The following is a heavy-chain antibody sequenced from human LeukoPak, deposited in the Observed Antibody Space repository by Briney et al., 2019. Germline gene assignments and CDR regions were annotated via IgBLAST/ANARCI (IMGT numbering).Heavy chain of an antibody. CDR3: SHFGDSPDR. D-gene: IGHD3-16*01. J-gene: IGHJ5*02. CDR2: IYGNNDK. CDR1: GFSLTASGVG. Sequence: ESGPTLVNPTQTLTLTCTFSGFSLTASGVGVGWIRQPPGKTLEWLGIIYGNNDKRYSPSLNSRLTITKDSSKNQVVLRMTNMDPVDTATYYCSHFGDSPDRWGQGTLVTVSS. V-gene: IGHV2-5*01.